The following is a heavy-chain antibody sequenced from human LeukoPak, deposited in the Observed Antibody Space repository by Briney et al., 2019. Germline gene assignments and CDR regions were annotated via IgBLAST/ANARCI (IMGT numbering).Heavy chain of an antibody. CDR3: ARGWRARLPAFDV. Sequence: QAGGSLKLSCVASNFSFSSYSMNWVRQAPGKGLEWVSYISSSGSTIHYAASVKGRFTIARDNVKNSLYLQMVSLRADDTALYYCARGWRARLPAFDVWGVGTMVTVSS. CDR1: NFSFSSYS. V-gene: IGHV3-48*01. D-gene: IGHD1-1*01. CDR2: ISSSGSTI. J-gene: IGHJ3*01.